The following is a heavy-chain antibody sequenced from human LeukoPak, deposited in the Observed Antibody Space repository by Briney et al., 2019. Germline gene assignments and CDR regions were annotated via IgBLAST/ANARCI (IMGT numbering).Heavy chain of an antibody. Sequence: SSETLSLTCSVSGRSFYSKYWSWLRQPPGKGLEWIGYIYNSGSTNFNPSLGTRLPISINTSRNQFSLNVHSVTAADTPVYYCANYISNVHYYLDVWGKGTTVSVSS. V-gene: IGHV4-59*08. CDR3: ANYISNVHYYLDV. CDR2: IYNSGST. D-gene: IGHD4-11*01. CDR1: GRSFYSKY. J-gene: IGHJ6*03.